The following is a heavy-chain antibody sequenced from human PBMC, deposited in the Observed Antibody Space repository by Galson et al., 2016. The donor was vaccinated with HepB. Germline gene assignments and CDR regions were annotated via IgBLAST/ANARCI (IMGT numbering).Heavy chain of an antibody. CDR2: INPDTSGT. V-gene: IGHV1-2*02. CDR3: SRACSNANCFYDAFDI. CDR1: GFRFTGYF. Sequence: SVKVSCKASGFRFTGYFMHWVRQAPGQGLEWMGWINPDTSGTDYAQKFQGRFTITRDTSLSTLYMELSSLKSDDTAVYLCSRACSNANCFYDAFDIWGQGTMVTVSS. J-gene: IGHJ3*02. D-gene: IGHD4/OR15-4a*01.